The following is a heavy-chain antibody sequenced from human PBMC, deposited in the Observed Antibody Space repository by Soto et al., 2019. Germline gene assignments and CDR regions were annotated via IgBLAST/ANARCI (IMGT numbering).Heavy chain of an antibody. Sequence: ASVKVSCKASGFTFTSSAVQWVRQARGQRLEWIGWIVVGSGNTNYAQKFQERVTITRDMSTSTAYMELSSLRSEDTAVYYCAAASLYSSGWYYFDYWGQGTLVTVSS. J-gene: IGHJ4*02. CDR1: GFTFTSSA. CDR2: IVVGSGNT. D-gene: IGHD6-19*01. V-gene: IGHV1-58*01. CDR3: AAASLYSSGWYYFDY.